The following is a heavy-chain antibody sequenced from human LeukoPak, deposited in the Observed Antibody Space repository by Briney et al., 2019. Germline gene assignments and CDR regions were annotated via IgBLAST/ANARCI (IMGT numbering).Heavy chain of an antibody. D-gene: IGHD3-10*01. CDR1: GVSITSGDYY. V-gene: IGHV4-30-4*01. J-gene: IGHJ5*02. Sequence: NPSETLSLTCTVSGVSITSGDYYWRWLRQPRGKGLEWIEYIYHSGSTHYHSSLKSRLTITVGTSKSQFSLKLSSVSAADTAVYYCAGGQRGIMVRGAITDLNWFDLWGQGTLVTVSS. CDR2: IYHSGST. CDR3: AGGQRGIMVRGAITDLNWFDL.